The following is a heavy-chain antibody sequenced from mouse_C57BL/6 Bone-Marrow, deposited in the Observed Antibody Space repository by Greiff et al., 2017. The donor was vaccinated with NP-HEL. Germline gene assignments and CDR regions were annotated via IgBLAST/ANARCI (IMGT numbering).Heavy chain of an antibody. Sequence: EVKLVESGGGLVQPGESLKLSCESNEYEFPSHDMSWVRKTPEKRLELVAAINSDGGSTYYPDTMERRFIISRDNTKKTLYLQMSSLRSEDTALYYCARHAGSYYSNYGYAMDYWGQGTSVTVSS. J-gene: IGHJ4*01. D-gene: IGHD2-5*01. CDR2: INSDGGST. CDR3: ARHAGSYYSNYGYAMDY. V-gene: IGHV5-2*01. CDR1: EYEFPSHD.